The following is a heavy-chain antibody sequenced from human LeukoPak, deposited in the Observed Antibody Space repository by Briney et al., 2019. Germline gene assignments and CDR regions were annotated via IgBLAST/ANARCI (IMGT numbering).Heavy chain of an antibody. CDR2: ISAYNGNT. D-gene: IGHD2-2*01. V-gene: IGHV1-18*01. CDR3: ARIVVVPAARIYYGMDV. CDR1: GYTFTNYG. J-gene: IGHJ6*02. Sequence: ASVTVSCKASGYTFTNYGITWVRQALGQGLEWMGWISAYNGNTNYAQKFQGRVTITTDTSTSTAYMELRSRRSDDTAVYYCARIVVVPAARIYYGMDVWGQATTVTVSS.